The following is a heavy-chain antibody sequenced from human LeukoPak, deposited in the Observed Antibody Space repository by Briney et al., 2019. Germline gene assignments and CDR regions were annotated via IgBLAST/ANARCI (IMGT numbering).Heavy chain of an antibody. D-gene: IGHD3-22*01. CDR2: ISSSSSYI. CDR1: GFTFSSYS. CDR3: ARAGYDTSGYDY. J-gene: IGHJ4*02. Sequence: AGSLRLSCAASGFTFSSYSMNWVRQAPGKGLEWVSSISSSSSYIYYGDSVKGRFSISRDNAKNSLFLQMSSLRAEDTAVYYCARAGYDTSGYDYWGQGTLVTVSS. V-gene: IGHV3-21*01.